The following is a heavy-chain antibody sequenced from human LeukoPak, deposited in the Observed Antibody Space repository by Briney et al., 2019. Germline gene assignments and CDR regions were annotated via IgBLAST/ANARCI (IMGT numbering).Heavy chain of an antibody. D-gene: IGHD4-17*01. CDR3: ARHLTTWGDN. Sequence: PSETPSLTCAVSGRSIGGSSYYWGWIRQPPGKGLEWIGSINYSGNGYYNPSLKGRLTMSVDTSKNHFSLKLTSVTAADSGLYYCARHLTTWGDNWGQGTVVIVSS. CDR2: INYSGNG. J-gene: IGHJ4*02. V-gene: IGHV4-39*01. CDR1: GRSIGGSSYY.